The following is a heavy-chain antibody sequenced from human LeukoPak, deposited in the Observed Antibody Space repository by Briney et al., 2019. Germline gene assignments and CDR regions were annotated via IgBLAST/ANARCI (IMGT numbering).Heavy chain of an antibody. CDR1: GYTFTSYD. J-gene: IGHJ6*02. Sequence: ASVKVSCKASGYTFTSYDINWVRQAAGQGLKWMGWMNPNSGNTGYAQNFQGRVTMTRNTSITTAYMELSSLRSEDTAVYYCAKIGGYGSGNYYNTMDVWGQGTTVTVSS. V-gene: IGHV1-8*01. CDR2: MNPNSGNT. D-gene: IGHD3-10*01. CDR3: AKIGGYGSGNYYNTMDV.